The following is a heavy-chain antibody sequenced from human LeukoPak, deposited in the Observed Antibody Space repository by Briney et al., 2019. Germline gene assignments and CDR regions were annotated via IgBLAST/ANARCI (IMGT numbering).Heavy chain of an antibody. D-gene: IGHD6-13*01. V-gene: IGHV3-53*01. CDR1: GFTASSNY. CDR2: ILSGGST. Sequence: GGSLRVSSAVSGFTASSNYLSWVRQAPGKGLEWVSVILSGGSTYYADSVKGRSTISRDNSKNTVYLQMNSLRAEDTAVYYCARKGQQLGFDYWGQGTLVTVSS. CDR3: ARKGQQLGFDY. J-gene: IGHJ4*02.